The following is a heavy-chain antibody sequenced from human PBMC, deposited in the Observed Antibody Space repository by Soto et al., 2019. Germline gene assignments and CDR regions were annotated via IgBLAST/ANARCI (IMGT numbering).Heavy chain of an antibody. D-gene: IGHD3-22*01. V-gene: IGHV3-48*02. CDR1: GFTFSSYS. J-gene: IGHJ4*02. CDR3: ARVGYDSSGYSEFDY. Sequence: GGSLRLSCAASGFTFSSYSMNWVRQAPGKGLEWVSYISSSSSTIYYADSVKGRFTISRDNAKNSLYLQMNSLRDEDTAVYYCARVGYDSSGYSEFDYWGQGTLVTVSS. CDR2: ISSSSSTI.